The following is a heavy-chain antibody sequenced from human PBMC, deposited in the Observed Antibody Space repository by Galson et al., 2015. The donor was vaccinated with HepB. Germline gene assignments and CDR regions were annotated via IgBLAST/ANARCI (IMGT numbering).Heavy chain of an antibody. Sequence: SVKVSCKASGYTFTSYGISWVRQAPGQGLEWMGWISAYNGNTNYAQKLQGRVTMTTDTSTSTAYMELRSLRSDDTAVYYCARTFWVALHSSSWYDGLNWFDPWGQGTLVTVSS. D-gene: IGHD6-13*01. V-gene: IGHV1-18*01. CDR1: GYTFTSYG. J-gene: IGHJ5*02. CDR2: ISAYNGNT. CDR3: ARTFWVALHSSSWYDGLNWFDP.